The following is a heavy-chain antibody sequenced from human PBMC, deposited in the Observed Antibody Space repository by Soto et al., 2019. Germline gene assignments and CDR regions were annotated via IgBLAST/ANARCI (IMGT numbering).Heavy chain of an antibody. Sequence: ASVKVSCKASGYTFTSYGISWVRQAPGQGLEWMGWISAYNGNTNYAQKLQGRVTMTTDTSTSTAYMELRSLRSDDTAVYYCARVTNWNDQYYYYYYGMDVWGQGTTVTVSS. D-gene: IGHD1-1*01. V-gene: IGHV1-18*01. CDR3: ARVTNWNDQYYYYYYGMDV. J-gene: IGHJ6*02. CDR2: ISAYNGNT. CDR1: GYTFTSYG.